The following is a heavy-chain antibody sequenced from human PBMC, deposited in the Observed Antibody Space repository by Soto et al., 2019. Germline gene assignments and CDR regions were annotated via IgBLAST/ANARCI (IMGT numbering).Heavy chain of an antibody. V-gene: IGHV1-18*01. J-gene: IGHJ4*02. Sequence: GASVKVSCKASGYTFTSYGISWVRQAPGQGLEWMGWISAYNGNTNYAQKLQGRVTMTTDTSTSTAYMELRSLRSDDTAVYYCARDMYYDFWSRYSATDYWGQGTLVTVSS. CDR1: GYTFTSYG. D-gene: IGHD3-3*01. CDR2: ISAYNGNT. CDR3: ARDMYYDFWSRYSATDY.